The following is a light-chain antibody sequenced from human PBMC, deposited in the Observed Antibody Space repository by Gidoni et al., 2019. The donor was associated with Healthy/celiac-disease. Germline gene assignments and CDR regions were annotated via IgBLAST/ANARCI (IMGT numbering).Light chain of an antibody. CDR2: EVS. J-gene: IGLJ3*02. V-gene: IGLV2-14*01. Sequence: QSALTQPASVSGSPGQSITISCTGTSSDVGGYNYVSWYQQHPGKAPNLMIYEVSNRPSGVSNRFSGSKSGSTASLTISGLQDEDEDDYYGSSYTSSREMFGGGTKLTV. CDR1: SSDVGGYNY. CDR3: SSYTSSREM.